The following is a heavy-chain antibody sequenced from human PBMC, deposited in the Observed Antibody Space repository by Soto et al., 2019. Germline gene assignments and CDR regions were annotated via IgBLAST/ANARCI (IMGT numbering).Heavy chain of an antibody. CDR1: GFTFTSYA. CDR2: ISGSGGST. J-gene: IGHJ4*02. V-gene: IGHV3-23*01. CDR3: AKGRGYCSSTSCYVGSDY. D-gene: IGHD2-2*01. Sequence: GGSLRLSCAASGFTFTSYAMSWVRQAPGKGLEWVSAISGSGGSTYYADSVKGRFTISRDNSKNTLYLQMNSLRAEDTAVYYCAKGRGYCSSTSCYVGSDYWGQGTLVTVSS.